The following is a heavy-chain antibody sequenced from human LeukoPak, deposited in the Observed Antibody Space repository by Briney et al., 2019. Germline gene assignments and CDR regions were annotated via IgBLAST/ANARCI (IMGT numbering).Heavy chain of an antibody. Sequence: KTSETLSLTCTVSGGSISSYYWSWIRQPPGKGLEWIGYIYYSGSTNYNPSLKSRVTISVDTSKNQFSLKLSSVTAADTAVYYCARERAWELHAFDIWGQGTMVTVSS. CDR3: ARERAWELHAFDI. D-gene: IGHD1-26*01. CDR1: GGSISSYY. CDR2: IYYSGST. J-gene: IGHJ3*02. V-gene: IGHV4-59*01.